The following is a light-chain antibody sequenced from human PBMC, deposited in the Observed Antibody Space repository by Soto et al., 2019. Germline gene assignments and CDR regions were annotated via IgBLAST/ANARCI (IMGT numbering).Light chain of an antibody. J-gene: IGLJ2*01. CDR3: CSDAPSSNFVV. Sequence: QSALTQPASVSGSPGQSITISCTGTSSEVSWYQQHPDKAPKLMIYEGTRRPSGVSDRFSGSRSDNTASLTISGLQAEDEADYYCCSDAPSSNFVVFGGGTKLTVL. V-gene: IGLV2-23*01. CDR2: EGT. CDR1: SSEV.